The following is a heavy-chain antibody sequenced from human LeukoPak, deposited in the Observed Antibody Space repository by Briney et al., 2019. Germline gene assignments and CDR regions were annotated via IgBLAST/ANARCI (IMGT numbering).Heavy chain of an antibody. CDR3: ARRGYSSSWGPPTFDY. CDR2: INHSGST. D-gene: IGHD6-13*01. CDR1: GGSFSGYY. Sequence: PSETLSLTCAVYGGSFSGYYWSGIRQPPGKGLEWIGEINHSGSTNYNPSLRSRVTISVDTSKNQFSLKLSSVTAADTAVYYCARRGYSSSWGPPTFDYWGQGTLVTVSS. V-gene: IGHV4-34*01. J-gene: IGHJ4*02.